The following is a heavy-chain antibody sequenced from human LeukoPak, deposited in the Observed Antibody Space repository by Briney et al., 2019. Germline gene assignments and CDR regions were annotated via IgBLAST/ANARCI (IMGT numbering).Heavy chain of an antibody. CDR2: ISYDGSNK. CDR3: AKGRVGANGYYYYGMDV. Sequence: GGSLRLSCAATGFTFSSFSMHWVRQTPGKGLEWVAVISYDGSNKYYADSVKGRFAISRDNSKNTLYLQMNSLRTEDTAVYYCAKGRVGANGYYYYGMDVWGQGTTVTVSS. V-gene: IGHV3-30*18. J-gene: IGHJ6*02. CDR1: GFTFSSFS. D-gene: IGHD1-26*01.